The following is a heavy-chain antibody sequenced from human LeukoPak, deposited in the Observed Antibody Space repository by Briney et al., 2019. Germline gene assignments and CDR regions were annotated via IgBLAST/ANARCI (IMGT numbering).Heavy chain of an antibody. V-gene: IGHV3-23*01. CDR2: ISGSGGST. CDR1: GFTFSSYA. J-gene: IGHJ4*02. Sequence: GGSLRLSCAASGFTFSSYAMSWVRQAPGKGLEWVSAISGSGGSTYYADSVKGRFTISRDNSKNTLYLQMNSLRAEDTAVYYCAKAYYDSSGYSYYFDYWGQGTLVTVSS. D-gene: IGHD3-22*01. CDR3: AKAYYDSSGYSYYFDY.